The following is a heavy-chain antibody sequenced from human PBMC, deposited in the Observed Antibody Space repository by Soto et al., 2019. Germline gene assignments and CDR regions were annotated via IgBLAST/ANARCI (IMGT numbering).Heavy chain of an antibody. D-gene: IGHD6-19*01. J-gene: IGHJ4*01. CDR3: ARVHVMVVAGSTFDY. CDR1: GYFISSGSY. CDR2: IYHGGTT. Sequence: PSETLSLTCTVSGYFISSGSYWAWIRQPPGKGPEWIASIYHGGTTFYNPSLKSRITISVDTSNNQFSLKLTSVTAADTAVYYCARVHVMVVAGSTFDYWCHGTPVTVSS. V-gene: IGHV4-38-2*02.